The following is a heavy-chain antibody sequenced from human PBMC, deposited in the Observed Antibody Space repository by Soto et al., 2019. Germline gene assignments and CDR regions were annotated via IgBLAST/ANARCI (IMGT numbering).Heavy chain of an antibody. V-gene: IGHV4-59*01. J-gene: IGHJ3*02. D-gene: IGHD3-22*01. CDR2: IYYSGCT. Sequence: SETLSLTCTVSGGSISSYYWSRIRQPPGKGLEWIGYIYYSGCTNYNPSLKSRVTISVDTSKNQFSLKLSSVTAADTAVYYCERKPQYHHDSSGYSGGAFDIWGQGTMVTVSS. CDR3: ERKPQYHHDSSGYSGGAFDI. CDR1: GGSISSYY.